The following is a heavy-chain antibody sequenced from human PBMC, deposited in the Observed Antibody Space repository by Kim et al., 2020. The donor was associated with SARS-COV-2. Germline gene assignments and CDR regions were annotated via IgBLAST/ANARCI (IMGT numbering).Heavy chain of an antibody. J-gene: IGHJ3*02. Sequence: SETLSLTCTVSGGSISSSSYYWGWIRQPPGKGLEWIGSIYYSGSTYYNPSLKSRVTISVDTSKNQFSLKLSSVTAADTAVYYCARRKTLLRSLLGAFDIWGQGTMVTVSS. V-gene: IGHV4-39*01. CDR2: IYYSGST. CDR1: GGSISSSSYY. CDR3: ARRKTLLRSLLGAFDI. D-gene: IGHD3-22*01.